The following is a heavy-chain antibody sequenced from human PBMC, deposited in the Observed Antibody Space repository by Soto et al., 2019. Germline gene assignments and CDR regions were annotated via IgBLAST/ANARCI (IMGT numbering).Heavy chain of an antibody. CDR2: ISSSSSYI. V-gene: IGHV3-21*01. J-gene: IGHJ4*02. D-gene: IGHD3-10*01. Sequence: GGSLRLSCAASGFTFSSYSMNWVRQAPGKGLEWVSSISSSSSYIYYADSVKGRFTISRDNAKNSLYLQMNSLRAEDTDVYYCARASRSIRGVTRYYFDYWGQGTLVTVSS. CDR3: ARASRSIRGVTRYYFDY. CDR1: GFTFSSYS.